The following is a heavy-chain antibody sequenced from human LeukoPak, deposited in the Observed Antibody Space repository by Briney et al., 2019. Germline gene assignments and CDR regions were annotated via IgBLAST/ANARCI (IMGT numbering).Heavy chain of an antibody. J-gene: IGHJ4*02. CDR3: AKEDFWSGFDY. V-gene: IGHV3-33*03. Sequence: AGRSLRLSCAASGLTFTSHGFHWVRQAPGRGLEWLTFISLDGSRKSYADSVKGRFTFSRDDSKNTLYLQMNSLRAEDTAVYYCAKEDFWSGFDYWGQGTLVTVSS. CDR1: GLTFTSHG. D-gene: IGHD3-3*01. CDR2: ISLDGSRK.